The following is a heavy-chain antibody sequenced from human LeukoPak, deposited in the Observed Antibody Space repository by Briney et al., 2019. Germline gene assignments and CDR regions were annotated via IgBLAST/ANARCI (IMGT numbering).Heavy chain of an antibody. CDR3: ARDLYLSSSGLFGY. Sequence: GGSLRLSCAASGFTFSRYWMSWVSQAPGKRLEWVANIKQDGSEKYYVDSVKGRFTISRDNAKNSLYLQMNSLRAEDTAVYYCARDLYLSSSGLFGYWGQGTLVTVSS. CDR2: IKQDGSEK. J-gene: IGHJ4*02. V-gene: IGHV3-7*01. D-gene: IGHD3-22*01. CDR1: GFTFSRYW.